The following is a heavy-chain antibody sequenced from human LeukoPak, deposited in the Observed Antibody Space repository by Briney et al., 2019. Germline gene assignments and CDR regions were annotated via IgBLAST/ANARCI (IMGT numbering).Heavy chain of an antibody. CDR3: ARDGGAVSFDY. CDR2: IYSGGST. J-gene: IGHJ4*02. CDR1: GFTVSSNY. D-gene: IGHD3-16*01. V-gene: IGHV3-66*01. Sequence: GGSLRLSCAASGFTVSSNYMSWVRQAPGKGPEWVSVIYSGGSTYYADSVKGRFTISRDNSKNTLYLQMNSLRAEDTAVYYCARDGGAVSFDYWGQGTLVTVSS.